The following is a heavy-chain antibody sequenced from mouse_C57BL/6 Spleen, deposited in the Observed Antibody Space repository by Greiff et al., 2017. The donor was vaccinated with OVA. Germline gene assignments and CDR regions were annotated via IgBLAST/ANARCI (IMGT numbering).Heavy chain of an antibody. D-gene: IGHD2-3*01. CDR1: GFTFSSYA. CDR2: ISDGGSYT. Sequence: EVKLEESGGGLVKPGGSLKLSCAASGFTFSSYAMSWVRQTPEKRLEWVATISDGGSYTYYPDNVKGRFTISRDNAKNNLYLQMSHLKSEDTAMYYCARDYDGYYDAWFAYWGQGTLVTVSA. J-gene: IGHJ3*01. V-gene: IGHV5-4*03. CDR3: ARDYDGYYDAWFAY.